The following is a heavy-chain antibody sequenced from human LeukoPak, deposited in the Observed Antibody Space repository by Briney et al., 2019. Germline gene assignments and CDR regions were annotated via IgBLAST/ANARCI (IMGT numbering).Heavy chain of an antibody. CDR3: ARRPDAGTYFRGFDY. Sequence: SETLSLTCTVSGGSISSSSYYWGWIRQPPGKGLEWIGSIFYSGSTYYSPSLKSRVTISLDTSRNQFSLKLNSVTAADTAVYYCARRPDAGTYFRGFDYWGQGTLVTVSS. CDR1: GGSISSSSYY. CDR2: IFYSGST. D-gene: IGHD1-1*01. V-gene: IGHV4-39*07. J-gene: IGHJ4*02.